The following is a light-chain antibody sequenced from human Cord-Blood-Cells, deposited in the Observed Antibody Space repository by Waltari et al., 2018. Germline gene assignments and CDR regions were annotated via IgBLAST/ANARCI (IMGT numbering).Light chain of an antibody. V-gene: IGKV2-30*01. CDR2: KVS. Sequence: DVVMTQSPLSLPVTLGQPASISCRSSQSLVYSDGNTYLNWFQQRPGQSPRRLIYKVSNRDSGVPDRFSGSGSGTDFTLKISRVEAEDVGVYYCMQGTHWPASSRLTFGGGTKVEIK. CDR1: QSLVYSDGNTY. CDR3: MQGTHWPASSRLT. J-gene: IGKJ4*01.